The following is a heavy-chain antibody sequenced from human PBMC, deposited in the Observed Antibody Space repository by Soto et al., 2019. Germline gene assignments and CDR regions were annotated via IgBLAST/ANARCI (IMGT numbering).Heavy chain of an antibody. CDR2: ISGSGDNT. D-gene: IGHD3-3*01. J-gene: IGHJ6*02. CDR3: AKDRFYDFWSGGPTMDV. Sequence: PVGSLRLSCAASGFTFSNCAMSWVRQAPEKGLEWVSGISGSGDNTYYADSVKGRFTFSRDNSKNTLFLQMNSLRAEDTAVYYCAKDRFYDFWSGGPTMDVWGRGTTVTVSS. CDR1: GFTFSNCA. V-gene: IGHV3-23*01.